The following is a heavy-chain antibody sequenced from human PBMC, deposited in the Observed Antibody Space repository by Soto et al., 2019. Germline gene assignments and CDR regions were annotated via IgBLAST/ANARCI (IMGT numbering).Heavy chain of an antibody. V-gene: IGHV4-30-2*01. D-gene: IGHD5-12*01. CDR3: XXGPXVARNY. J-gene: IGHJ4*02. CDR2: IYHSGST. Sequence: QLQLQESGSGLVKPSQTLSLTCAVSGGSISSGGYSWSWIRQPPGKGLEWIGYIYHSGSTYYNPSLKSRVTISVDRSKNQXSLKLXSVTXADTXVYXXXXGPXVARNYWGQGTLVTVSS. CDR1: GGSISSGGYS.